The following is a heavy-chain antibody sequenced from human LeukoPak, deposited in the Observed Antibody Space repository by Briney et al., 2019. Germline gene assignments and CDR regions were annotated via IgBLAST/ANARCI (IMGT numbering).Heavy chain of an antibody. Sequence: GGSLRLSCAASGFTFSSYAMSWVRQAPGKGLEWVSAISGSGGSTYYADSVKGRFTISRGNAKNSLYLQMNSLRAEDTAVYYCARITIFGAHMDVWGKGTTVTVSS. J-gene: IGHJ6*03. CDR3: ARITIFGAHMDV. CDR2: ISGSGGST. CDR1: GFTFSSYA. V-gene: IGHV3-23*01. D-gene: IGHD3-3*01.